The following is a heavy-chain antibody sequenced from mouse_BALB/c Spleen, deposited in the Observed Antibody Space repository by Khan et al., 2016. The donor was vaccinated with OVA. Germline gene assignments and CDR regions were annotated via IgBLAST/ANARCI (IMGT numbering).Heavy chain of an antibody. CDR1: GYSFTDYT. J-gene: IGHJ3*01. D-gene: IGHD1-3*01. CDR2: INPYNGVT. Sequence: VRLQQSGPELVKPGASMKISCKASGYSFTDYTMNWVKQSRGKNLEWVGLINPYNGVTNYKQKFKGKATLTVDKSSSTAYMELLSLTSADSAVYYCTRSGYAGFAYWGQGTLVTVSA. CDR3: TRSGYAGFAY. V-gene: IGHV1-18*01.